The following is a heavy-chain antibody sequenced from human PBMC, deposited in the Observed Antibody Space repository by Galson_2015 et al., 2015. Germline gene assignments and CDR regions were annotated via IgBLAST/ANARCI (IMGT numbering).Heavy chain of an antibody. CDR2: IRSKANSYAT. CDR3: TRHVDIVVVPAAMLPNYYGMDV. D-gene: IGHD2-2*01. V-gene: IGHV3-73*01. Sequence: SLRLSCAASGFTFSGSAMHWVRQASGKGLEWVGRIRSKANSYATAYAASVKGRFTISRDDSKNTAYLQMNSLKTEDTAVYYCTRHVDIVVVPAAMLPNYYGMDVWGQGTTVTVSS. J-gene: IGHJ6*02. CDR1: GFTFSGSA.